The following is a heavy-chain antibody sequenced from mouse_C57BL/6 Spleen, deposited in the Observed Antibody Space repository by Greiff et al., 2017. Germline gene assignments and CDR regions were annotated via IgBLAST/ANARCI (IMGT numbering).Heavy chain of an antibody. Sequence: QVQLKQSGAELARPGASVKMSCKASGYTFTSYTMHWVKQRPGQGLEWIGYISPSSGYTKYNQKFKDKATSTADKSSSTAYMQLSSLTSEDSAVYDCARWEGNYGGCEVWGAGTKGTVSS. V-gene: IGHV1-4*01. D-gene: IGHD2-1*01. CDR2: ISPSSGYT. CDR3: ARWEGNYGGCEV. J-gene: IGHJ1*01. CDR1: GYTFTSYT.